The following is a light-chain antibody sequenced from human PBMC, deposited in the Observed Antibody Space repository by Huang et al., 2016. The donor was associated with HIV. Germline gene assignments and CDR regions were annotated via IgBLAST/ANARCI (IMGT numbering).Light chain of an antibody. V-gene: IGKV1-27*01. Sequence: DIQMTQSPSSLSASVGDRVTITCRASQGISNSLAWYQQKPVKVPRLLIYAASTLQSWVPSRFSGSRSGRDFSLTIGSLQPEDVATYYCQKYDSAPLTFGGGTKVEI. J-gene: IGKJ4*01. CDR2: AAS. CDR1: QGISNS. CDR3: QKYDSAPLT.